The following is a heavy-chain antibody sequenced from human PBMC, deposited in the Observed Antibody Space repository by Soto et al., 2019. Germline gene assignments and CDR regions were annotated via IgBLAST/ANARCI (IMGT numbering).Heavy chain of an antibody. D-gene: IGHD2-15*01. CDR2: IKQDGSEK. CDR3: ARYCSGGTCHSPHGFDI. V-gene: IGHV3-7*01. CDR1: GFTFSSYW. Sequence: PGGSLRLSCAASGFTFSSYWMNWVRQAPGKGLEWVANIKQDGSEKYYVDPVKGRFTISRDNAKNSLYLQMNSLRAEDTAVYYCARYCSGGTCHSPHGFDIWGQGTMVTVSS. J-gene: IGHJ3*02.